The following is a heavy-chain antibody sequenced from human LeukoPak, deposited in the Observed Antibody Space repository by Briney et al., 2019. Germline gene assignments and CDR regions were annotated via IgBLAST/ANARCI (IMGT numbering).Heavy chain of an antibody. J-gene: IGHJ4*02. V-gene: IGHV4-39*01. Sequence: KPSETLSLTCTVSGGSISNAAYHWGWIRQPPGKGLEWIGSLYYTGITYYNPSLKSRVTISADTSKNQFSLKVTSVTAADTAVYYCAGLINGSPGDYWGQGTLVTVSS. CDR1: GGSISNAAYH. CDR2: LYYTGIT. CDR3: AGLINGSPGDY. D-gene: IGHD1-26*01.